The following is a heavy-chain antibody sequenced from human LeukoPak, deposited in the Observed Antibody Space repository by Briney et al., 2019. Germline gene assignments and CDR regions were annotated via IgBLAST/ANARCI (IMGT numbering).Heavy chain of an antibody. Sequence: SETLSLTCTVSGGSISSYYWSWIRQPPGKGLEWIGYIYYSGSTNYNPSLKSRVTISVDTSKNQFSLKLSSVTAADTAVYYCARSDCDYGDYNFDYWGQGTLVTVSS. CDR3: ARSDCDYGDYNFDY. CDR2: IYYSGST. CDR1: GGSISSYY. V-gene: IGHV4-59*01. D-gene: IGHD4-17*01. J-gene: IGHJ4*02.